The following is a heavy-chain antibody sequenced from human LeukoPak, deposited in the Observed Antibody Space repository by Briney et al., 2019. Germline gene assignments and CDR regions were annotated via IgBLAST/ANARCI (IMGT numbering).Heavy chain of an antibody. CDR3: ARAKPKNMVRGLIMRRESRYYFDY. CDR1: GFTFSSYA. J-gene: IGHJ4*02. D-gene: IGHD3-10*01. Sequence: GGSLRLSCAASGFTFSSYAMSWVRQAPGKGLEWVSAISGSGVTTYYADSVKGRFTISRDNSKSTLYIQMNSLRAEDTAVYYCARAKPKNMVRGLIMRRESRYYFDYWGQGTLVTVSS. CDR2: ISGSGVTT. V-gene: IGHV3-23*01.